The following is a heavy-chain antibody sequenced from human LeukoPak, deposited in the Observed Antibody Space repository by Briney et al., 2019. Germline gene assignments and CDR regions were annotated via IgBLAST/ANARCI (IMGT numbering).Heavy chain of an antibody. J-gene: IGHJ6*03. V-gene: IGHV1-69*05. CDR2: IIPIFGTA. Sequence: ASVKVSCKASGGTFSSYAISWVRQAPGQGLEWMGGIIPIFGTANYAQKFQGRVTITTDESTSTAYMELSSLRSEDTAVYYCARGTMVRGVMYYYYYYMDVWGKGTTVTVSS. D-gene: IGHD3-10*01. CDR3: ARGTMVRGVMYYYYYYMDV. CDR1: GGTFSSYA.